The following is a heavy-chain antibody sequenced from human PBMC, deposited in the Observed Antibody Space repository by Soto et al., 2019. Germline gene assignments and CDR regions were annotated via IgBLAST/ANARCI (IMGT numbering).Heavy chain of an antibody. Sequence: QVQLQESGPGLVKPSQTLSLTCTVSGGSISSGGYYWSWILQHPGKGLEWIGYIYYSGSTYYNPSLKSRVTISVDTSKNQFSLKLSSVTAADTAVYYCARGKMGHSMYPFDPWGQGTLVTVSS. CDR2: IYYSGST. V-gene: IGHV4-31*03. CDR3: ARGKMGHSMYPFDP. D-gene: IGHD3-10*02. J-gene: IGHJ5*02. CDR1: GGSISSGGYY.